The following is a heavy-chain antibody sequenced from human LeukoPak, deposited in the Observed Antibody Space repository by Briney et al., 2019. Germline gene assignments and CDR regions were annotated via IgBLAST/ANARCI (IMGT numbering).Heavy chain of an antibody. D-gene: IGHD3-22*01. CDR1: GFTFSRYA. CDR3: ARDPRSTYYYDSSGYYGENWFDP. Sequence: GGSLRLSCATSGFTFSRYAMHWVRQAPGKGLEWVAVISYDGSNKYYADSVKGRFTISRDNSKNTLYLQMNSLRAEDTAVYYCARDPRSTYYYDSSGYYGENWFDPWGQGTLVTVSS. V-gene: IGHV3-30-3*01. J-gene: IGHJ5*02. CDR2: ISYDGSNK.